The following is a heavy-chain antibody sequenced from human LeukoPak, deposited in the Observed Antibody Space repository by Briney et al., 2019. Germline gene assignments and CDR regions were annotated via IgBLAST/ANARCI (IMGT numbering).Heavy chain of an antibody. V-gene: IGHV4-30-4*01. CDR3: ASAGRGYSGYAFT. CDR1: GGSISSGDYY. CDR2: IYYSGST. J-gene: IGHJ5*02. Sequence: SETLSLTCTVSGGSISSGDYYWSWIRQPPGKGLEWIGYIYYSGSTYYNPSLKSRVTISVDTSKNQFSLRLSSVTAADTAVYYCASAGRGYSGYAFTWGQGTLVTVSS. D-gene: IGHD5-12*01.